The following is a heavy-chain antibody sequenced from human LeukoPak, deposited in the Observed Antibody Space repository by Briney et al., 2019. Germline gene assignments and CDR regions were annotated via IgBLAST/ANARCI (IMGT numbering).Heavy chain of an antibody. CDR1: GFTFSGYA. D-gene: IGHD3-10*01. J-gene: IGHJ4*02. V-gene: IGHV3-30-3*01. CDR3: ARVGYYASGPFSYFDY. CDR2: ISYDGTNE. Sequence: GGSLRLSCAASGFTFSGYAMHWVRQAPGKGLEWVAVISYDGTNEYYADSVKGRFTISRDNSKNTLYLQMNSLSVEDTAVYYCARVGYYASGPFSYFDYWGQGTLVTVSS.